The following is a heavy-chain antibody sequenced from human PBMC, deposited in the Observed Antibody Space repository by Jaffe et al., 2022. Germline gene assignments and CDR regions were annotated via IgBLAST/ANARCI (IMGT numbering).Heavy chain of an antibody. CDR2: INPSGGST. D-gene: IGHD3-10*01. J-gene: IGHJ6*03. CDR3: ARDVGGYYGSGSYGTPRYYYYMDV. CDR1: GYTFTSYY. V-gene: IGHV1-46*03. Sequence: QVQLVQSGAEVKKPGASVKVSCKASGYTFTSYYMHWVRQAPGQGLEWMGIINPSGGSTSYAQKFQGRVTMTRDTSTSTVYMELSSLRSEDTAVYYCARDVGGYYGSGSYGTPRYYYYMDVWGKGTTVTVSS.